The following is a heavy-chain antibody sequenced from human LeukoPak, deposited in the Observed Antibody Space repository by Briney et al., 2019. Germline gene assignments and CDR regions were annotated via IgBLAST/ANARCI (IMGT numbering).Heavy chain of an antibody. CDR3: ARDGAVTGSYNWFDP. J-gene: IGHJ5*02. Sequence: GPSVKVSRKASGYTLTGYYMHWVRQAPGQGLEWMGWINGNTGDTRYAEKFQGRVTMTRDTSISTAYMELRSLTSDDSAVYYCARDGAVTGSYNWFDPWGQGTLVTVSS. CDR1: GYTLTGYY. V-gene: IGHV1-2*02. D-gene: IGHD6-19*01. CDR2: INGNTGDT.